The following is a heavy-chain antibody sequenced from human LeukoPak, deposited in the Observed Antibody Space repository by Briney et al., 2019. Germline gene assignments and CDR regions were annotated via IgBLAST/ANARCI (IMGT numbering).Heavy chain of an antibody. CDR3: GRDHYGFNSIDF. CDR1: GFTFSSHR. J-gene: IGHJ4*02. D-gene: IGHD3/OR15-3a*01. CDR2: IDTNGRRP. V-gene: IGHV3-74*01. Sequence: GGSLRLSCAASGFTFSSHRMHWVRQAPGQGLVWVSRIDTNGRRPSYADSVQGRLTISRDNGKNTLYLQMNSLRVEDTAVYYCGRDHYGFNSIDFWGQGTLVTVSS.